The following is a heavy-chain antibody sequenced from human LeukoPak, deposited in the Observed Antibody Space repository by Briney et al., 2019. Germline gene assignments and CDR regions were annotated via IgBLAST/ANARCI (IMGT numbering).Heavy chain of an antibody. CDR2: VFYRDRT. J-gene: IGHJ4*02. CDR3: VRHLVGVAEGYFDY. V-gene: IGHV4-39*01. Sequence: SETLSLTCTVSGDSVSSDSYYWGWIRQPPSKGLEWIGSVFYRDRTYYNPSLRSRLTITVDTPKNEVSLNLRSVTAADTAIYYCVRHLVGVAEGYFDYWGQGIQITVSS. D-gene: IGHD1-26*01. CDR1: GDSVSSDSYY.